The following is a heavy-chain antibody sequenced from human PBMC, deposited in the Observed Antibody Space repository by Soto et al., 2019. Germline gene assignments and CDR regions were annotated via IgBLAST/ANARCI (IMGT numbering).Heavy chain of an antibody. CDR1: GGSISSYY. CDR2: IYYSGST. CDR3: ARDYTASGSNYT. J-gene: IGHJ5*02. Sequence: SETLCLTCTGSGGSISSYYWSGIRQPPGKGLEWIGYIYYSGSTNYNPSLKSRVTISVDTSKNQFSLKLSSVTAADTAVYYCARDYTASGSNYTWGQATLVT. D-gene: IGHD3-10*01. V-gene: IGHV4-59*01.